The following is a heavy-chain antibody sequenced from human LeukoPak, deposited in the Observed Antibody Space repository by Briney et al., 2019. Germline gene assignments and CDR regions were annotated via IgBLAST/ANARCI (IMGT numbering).Heavy chain of an antibody. V-gene: IGHV3-74*01. Sequence: PGGSLRLSCAASEFAFRYHWMHWVRQAPGKGQVWVSRINPDGSNTVYAESMKGRFTISRDNAKNTLYLQMDSLRAEDTAVYYCARDRDWNSLDYWGQGTLVTVSS. J-gene: IGHJ4*02. CDR3: ARDRDWNSLDY. CDR1: EFAFRYHW. CDR2: INPDGSNT. D-gene: IGHD1-1*01.